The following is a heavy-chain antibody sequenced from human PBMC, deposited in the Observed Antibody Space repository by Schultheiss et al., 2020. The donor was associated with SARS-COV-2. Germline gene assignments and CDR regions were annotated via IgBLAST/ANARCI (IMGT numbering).Heavy chain of an antibody. CDR2: ISWDGGST. CDR3: AKDLVRRLSFDY. D-gene: IGHD1-1*01. Sequence: GGSLRLSCAASGFTFDDYTMHWVRQAPGKGLEWVSLISWDGGSTYYADSVKGRFTISRDNSKNSLYLQMNSLRTEDTAVYYCAKDLVRRLSFDYWGQGTLVTVSS. CDR1: GFTFDDYT. V-gene: IGHV3-43*01. J-gene: IGHJ4*02.